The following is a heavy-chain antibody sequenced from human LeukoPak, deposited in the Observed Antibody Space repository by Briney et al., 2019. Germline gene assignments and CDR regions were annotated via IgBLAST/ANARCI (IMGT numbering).Heavy chain of an antibody. CDR2: ISYDGREK. Sequence: GGSLRLSCAASRFTFSSHAMHWVRQVPGKGLEWVAFISYDGREKSYADSVKGRFTISRDNAKNSLYLQMNSLRVEDTAVYYCVCGQPNQWLRGVWGKGTTVTVSS. CDR1: RFTFSSHA. D-gene: IGHD6-19*01. J-gene: IGHJ6*04. CDR3: VCGQPNQWLRGV. V-gene: IGHV3-30*04.